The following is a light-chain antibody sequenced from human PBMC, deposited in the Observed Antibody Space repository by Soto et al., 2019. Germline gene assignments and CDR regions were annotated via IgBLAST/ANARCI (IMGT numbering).Light chain of an antibody. J-gene: IGLJ2*01. CDR2: DVS. CDR1: SGDVGAFNY. Sequence: QSALTQPASVSGSPGQSIAISRTGTSGDVGAFNYVSWFQQHPGRGPKIILYDVSSRPSGISNRFSGAKSGNTASLTISGLQAEDEANYYCSSFTTSSTLVFGGGTKLTVL. CDR3: SSFTTSSTLV. V-gene: IGLV2-14*03.